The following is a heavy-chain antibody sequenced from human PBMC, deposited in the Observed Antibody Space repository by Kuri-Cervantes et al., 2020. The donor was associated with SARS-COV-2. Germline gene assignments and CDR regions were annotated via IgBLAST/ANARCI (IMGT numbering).Heavy chain of an antibody. J-gene: IGHJ6*02. CDR2: IYYSGST. V-gene: IGHV4-39*01. CDR3: ARGASGYERYYYYYGMDV. Sequence: SETLSLTCTVSGGSISSGSYYWGWIRQPPGKGLEWIGSIYYSGSTYYNPSLKSRVTISVDTSKNQFSLKLSSVTAADTAVYYCARGASGYERYYYYYGMDVWGQGTTVTVSS. D-gene: IGHD5-12*01. CDR1: GGSISSGSYY.